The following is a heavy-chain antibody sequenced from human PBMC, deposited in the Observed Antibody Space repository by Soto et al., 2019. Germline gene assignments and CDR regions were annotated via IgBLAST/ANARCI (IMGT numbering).Heavy chain of an antibody. CDR2: INAGNGNT. J-gene: IGHJ6*02. CDR3: ARDYYYGSGSYYRDYYYYGMDV. V-gene: IGHV1-3*01. D-gene: IGHD3-10*01. Sequence: GASVKVSCKASGYTFTSYAMHWVRQAPGQRLEWMGWINAGNGNTKYSQKFQGRVTITRDTSASTAYMELSSLRSEDTAVYYCARDYYYGSGSYYRDYYYYGMDVWGQGTTVTVSS. CDR1: GYTFTSYA.